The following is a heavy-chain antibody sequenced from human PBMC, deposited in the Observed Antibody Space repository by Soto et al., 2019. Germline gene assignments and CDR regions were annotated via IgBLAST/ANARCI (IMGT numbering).Heavy chain of an antibody. CDR3: ARIVVVVVAAYFYYYYGMDV. Sequence: GGSLRLSCAASGFTFSDHYMDWVRQAPGKGLEWVGRARDKANSYTTEYAASVKGRFTISRDDSKNSLYLQMNSLKTEDTAVYYCARIVVVVVAAYFYYYYGMDVWGQGTTVTVSS. J-gene: IGHJ6*02. CDR2: ARDKANSYTT. CDR1: GFTFSDHY. V-gene: IGHV3-72*01. D-gene: IGHD2-15*01.